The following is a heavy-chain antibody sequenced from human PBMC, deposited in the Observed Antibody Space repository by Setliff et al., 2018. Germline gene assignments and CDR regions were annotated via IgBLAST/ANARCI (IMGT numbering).Heavy chain of an antibody. J-gene: IGHJ6*02. CDR2: NTGSSTYI. D-gene: IGHD2-15*01. V-gene: IGHV3-21*04. CDR1: GFTFSNYG. Sequence: GGSLRLSCAASGFTFSNYGMNWVRQAPGKGLEWVSSNTGSSTYIFYADSGRSRFTITRETSARTFYMELSSLRSEDTDLYSCAASVGGAPFYYGLDVWGQGTTVTVSS. CDR3: AASVGGAPFYYGLDV.